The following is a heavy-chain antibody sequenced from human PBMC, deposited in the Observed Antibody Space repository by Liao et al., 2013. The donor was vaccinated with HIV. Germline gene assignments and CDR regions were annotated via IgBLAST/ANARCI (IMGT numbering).Heavy chain of an antibody. D-gene: IGHD6-13*01. Sequence: QVQLQESGPGLVKPSQTLSLTCTVSGGSISSDDCYWSWIRQPPGKGLEWIGYIYYSGSTYYNPSLKSRVIISVDTSKNQFSLKLSSVTAADTAVYYCARADSSTWGPSFDYWGQGILVTVSS. V-gene: IGHV4-30-4*08. CDR3: ARADSSTWGPSFDY. J-gene: IGHJ4*02. CDR2: IYYSGST. CDR1: GGSISSDDCY.